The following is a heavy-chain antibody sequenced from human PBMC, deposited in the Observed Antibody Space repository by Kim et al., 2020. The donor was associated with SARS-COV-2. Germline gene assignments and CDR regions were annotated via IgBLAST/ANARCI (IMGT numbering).Heavy chain of an antibody. D-gene: IGHD3-10*01. J-gene: IGHJ5*02. V-gene: IGHV4-30-2*01. CDR2: IYHSGST. CDR3: ARCSTMVRADNWFDP. Sequence: SETLSLTCAVSGGSISSGGYSWSWIRQPPGKGLEWIGYIYHSGSTYYNPSLKSRVTISVDRSKNQFSLKLSSVTAADTAVYYCARCSTMVRADNWFDPWGQGTLVTVSS. CDR1: GGSISSGGYS.